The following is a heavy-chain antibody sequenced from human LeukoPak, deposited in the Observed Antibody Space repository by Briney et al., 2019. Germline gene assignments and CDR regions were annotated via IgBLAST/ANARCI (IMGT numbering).Heavy chain of an antibody. Sequence: SVKVSCKASGGTFSSYAISWVQQAPGQGLEWMGEIIPIFGTANYAQKFQGRVTITADESTSTAYMELSSLRSEDTAVYYCARDRGYYDSSGYYSSFDPWGQGTLVTVSS. V-gene: IGHV1-69*01. CDR3: ARDRGYYDSSGYYSSFDP. D-gene: IGHD3-22*01. J-gene: IGHJ5*02. CDR1: GGTFSSYA. CDR2: IIPIFGTA.